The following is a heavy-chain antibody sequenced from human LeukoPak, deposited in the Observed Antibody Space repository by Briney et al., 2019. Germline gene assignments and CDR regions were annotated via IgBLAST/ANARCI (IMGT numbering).Heavy chain of an antibody. V-gene: IGHV4-4*07. J-gene: IGHJ5*02. CDR2: ICPIEST. D-gene: IGHD4-17*01. CDR1: GDSITSYC. Sequence: PSETLSPTCTVSGDSITSYCWSWIRQPAGKGLEWIGCICPIESTNFNPSLKSRVTMSVDTSKNQCSLKMRSVTAADTAVYYCARESNYGGYSSRADPWGQGTLVTVSS. CDR3: ARESNYGGYSSRADP.